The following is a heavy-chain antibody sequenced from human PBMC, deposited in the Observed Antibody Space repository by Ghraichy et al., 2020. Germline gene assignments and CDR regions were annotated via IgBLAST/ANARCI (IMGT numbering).Heavy chain of an antibody. J-gene: IGHJ6*02. Sequence: ESLNISCTVSGGSISSYWSWIRQPAGKGLEWIGRIYPSGSINYNPSLKSRVTMSVDTSKNQFSLKLSSVTAADTAVYYCARILPGDSPFYGMDVWGQGTTVTVSS. CDR2: IYPSGSI. V-gene: IGHV4-4*07. D-gene: IGHD2-21*02. CDR1: GGSISSY. CDR3: ARILPGDSPFYGMDV.